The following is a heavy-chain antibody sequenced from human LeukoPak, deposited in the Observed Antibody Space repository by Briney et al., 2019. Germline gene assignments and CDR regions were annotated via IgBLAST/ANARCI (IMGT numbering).Heavy chain of an antibody. D-gene: IGHD3-22*01. CDR3: ASEPTMIVVVITPAGY. Sequence: TGGSLRLSCAASGFTFRSYAMRWVREARGKGGEGGSAISGSGGSTYYADSVKGRFTISRDNSKNPLYLQMNSLRAEDTAVYYCASEPTMIVVVITPAGYWGQGTLVAVSS. V-gene: IGHV3-23*01. CDR1: GFTFRSYA. J-gene: IGHJ4*02. CDR2: ISGSGGST.